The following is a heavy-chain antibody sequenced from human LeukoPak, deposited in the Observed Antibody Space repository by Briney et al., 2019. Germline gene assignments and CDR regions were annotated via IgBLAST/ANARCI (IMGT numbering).Heavy chain of an antibody. Sequence: GGSLRLSCAASGFTFSGYNMNWVRQAPGKGLEWVSSITSTGTYTFYADSVKGRFTISRDNAKNSLYLQMNSLRAEDTAIYYCARDPYSGSYGDSYYYYMDVWGKGTTVTVSS. V-gene: IGHV3-21*01. CDR3: ARDPYSGSYGDSYYYYMDV. CDR2: ITSTGTYT. D-gene: IGHD1-26*01. CDR1: GFTFSGYN. J-gene: IGHJ6*03.